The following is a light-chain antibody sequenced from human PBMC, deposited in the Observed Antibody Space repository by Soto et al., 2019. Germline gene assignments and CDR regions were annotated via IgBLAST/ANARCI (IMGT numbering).Light chain of an antibody. V-gene: IGLV2-14*01. Sequence: QSVLTQPASVSGSPGQSITISCTGTRSDVGGYNYVYWHQQHPGKAPKLMIYDVTNRPSGVSDRFSGSKSGNTASLTISGLQAEDEADYYCSSYKSSSTYVFGAGTKLTVL. J-gene: IGLJ1*01. CDR1: RSDVGGYNY. CDR3: SSYKSSSTYV. CDR2: DVT.